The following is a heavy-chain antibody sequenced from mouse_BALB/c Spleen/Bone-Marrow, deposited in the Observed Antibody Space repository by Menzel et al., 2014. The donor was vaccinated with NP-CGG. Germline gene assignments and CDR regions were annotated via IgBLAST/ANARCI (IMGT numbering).Heavy chain of an antibody. V-gene: IGHV5-6*01. CDR3: ARGGGAYYGNYWFAY. Sequence: EVQRVESGGDLVKPGGSLKLSCAASGFTFSSYGMSWVRQTPDKRLEWVATISSGGSYTCYPDSVKGRFTIPRDNARNTLYLQMSSLKSEDTAMYYCARGGGAYYGNYWFAYWGQGTLVTASA. J-gene: IGHJ3*01. CDR1: GFTFSSYG. D-gene: IGHD2-10*01. CDR2: ISSGGSYT.